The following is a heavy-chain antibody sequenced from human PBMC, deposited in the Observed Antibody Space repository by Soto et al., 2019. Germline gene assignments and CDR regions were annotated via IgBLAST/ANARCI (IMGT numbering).Heavy chain of an antibody. CDR1: GGSISSPDYY. CDR2: IYYAGST. CDR3: ARTYATRYWYFDL. Sequence: SETLSLTCTVSGGSISSPDYYWGWIRQPPGKGLEWIGSIYYAGSTYYNPSLKSRVTISVDTSTNKFSLRLSSVTAADTAVYFCARTYATRYWYFDLWGRGTLVTVSS. J-gene: IGHJ2*01. V-gene: IGHV4-39*01. D-gene: IGHD2-2*01.